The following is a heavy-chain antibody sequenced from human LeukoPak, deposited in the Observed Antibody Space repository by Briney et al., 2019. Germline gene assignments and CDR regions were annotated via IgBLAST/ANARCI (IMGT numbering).Heavy chain of an antibody. J-gene: IGHJ2*01. Sequence: PSETLSLTCAVYGVSFSGYYWRWIRQPPGKGREWIGEINHSESTNYNPSLQSRVTISLDTSKNQFSLKLGYVAVADTAVYYCARGYCSGGSCYPPRGGGYWYFDLWGRGTLVTVSS. CDR2: INHSEST. CDR1: GVSFSGYY. CDR3: ARGYCSGGSCYPPRGGGYWYFDL. V-gene: IGHV4-34*01. D-gene: IGHD2-15*01.